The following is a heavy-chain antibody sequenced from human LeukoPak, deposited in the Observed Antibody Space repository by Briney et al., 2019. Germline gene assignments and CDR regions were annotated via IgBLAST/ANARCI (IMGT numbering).Heavy chain of an antibody. CDR1: GGSISSGSYY. V-gene: IGHV4-61*02. CDR2: IYTSGST. CDR3: ARHSGIVVVPAAIPFDY. Sequence: SETLSLTCTVSGGSISSGSYYWSWIRQPAGKGLEWIGRIYTSGSTNYNPSLKSRVTISVDTSKNQFSLKLSSVTAADTAVYYCARHSGIVVVPAAIPFDYWGQGTLVTVSS. J-gene: IGHJ4*02. D-gene: IGHD2-2*02.